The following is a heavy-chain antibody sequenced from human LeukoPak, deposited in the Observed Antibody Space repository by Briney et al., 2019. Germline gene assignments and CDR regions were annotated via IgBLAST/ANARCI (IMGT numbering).Heavy chain of an antibody. V-gene: IGHV4-34*01. J-gene: IGHJ4*02. CDR1: GGSFSGYY. CDR3: ARTPIVGARLYYFDY. Sequence: SETLSLTCAVYGGSFSGYYWSWIRQPPGKGLEWIGEINHSGSTNYNPSLKSRVTISVDTSKNQFSLKLSAVTAADTAVYYCARTPIVGARLYYFDYWGQGTLVTVSS. CDR2: INHSGST. D-gene: IGHD1-26*01.